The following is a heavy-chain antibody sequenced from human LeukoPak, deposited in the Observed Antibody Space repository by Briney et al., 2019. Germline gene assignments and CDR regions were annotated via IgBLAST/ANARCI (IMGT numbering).Heavy chain of an antibody. J-gene: IGHJ5*02. D-gene: IGHD4-11*01. CDR2: IIPIFGTA. CDR3: ARATTVTTNSEFDP. CDR1: GGTFSSYA. V-gene: IGHV1-69*01. Sequence: ASVKVSCKASGGTFSSYAISWVRQAPGQGLEWMGGIIPIFGTANYAQKFQGRVTITADESTSTAYMELSSLRSEDTAVYYCARATTVTTNSEFDPWGQGTLVTVSS.